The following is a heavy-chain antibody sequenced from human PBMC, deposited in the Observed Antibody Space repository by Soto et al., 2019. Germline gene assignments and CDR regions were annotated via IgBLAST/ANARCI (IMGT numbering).Heavy chain of an antibody. Sequence: GASVKVSCKASGYTFTSYGISWVRQAPGQGLERMGWISAYNGNTNYAQKLQGRVTMTTDTSTSTAYMELGSLRSEDTAVYYCAREIVLLSNYFDYWGQGTMVTVSS. CDR2: ISAYNGNT. V-gene: IGHV1-18*01. J-gene: IGHJ4*03. CDR3: AREIVLLSNYFDY. CDR1: GYTFTSYG. D-gene: IGHD3-10*01.